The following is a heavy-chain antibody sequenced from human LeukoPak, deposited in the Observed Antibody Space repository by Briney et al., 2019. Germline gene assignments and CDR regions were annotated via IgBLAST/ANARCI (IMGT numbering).Heavy chain of an antibody. Sequence: GASVKVSCKASGGTFSSYAISWERQAPGQGLEWMGRIIPILGIANYAQKFQGRVTITADKSTSTAYMELSSLRSEDTAVYYCARGAVVVTAILGPNPFDYWGQGTLVTVSS. CDR3: ARGAVVVTAILGPNPFDY. CDR1: GGTFSSYA. V-gene: IGHV1-69*04. J-gene: IGHJ4*02. CDR2: IIPILGIA. D-gene: IGHD2-21*02.